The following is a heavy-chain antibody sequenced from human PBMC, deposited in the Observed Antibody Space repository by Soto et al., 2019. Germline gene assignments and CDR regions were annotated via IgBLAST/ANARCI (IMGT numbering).Heavy chain of an antibody. V-gene: IGHV1-69*12. CDR1: GGTFSSYA. Sequence: QVQLVQSGAEVKKPGSSVKVSCKASGGTFSSYAITWVRQAPGQGLEWMGGIIPIFGTANYAQKFHARVTITADESTSTANMELSSRRSEDTAVYYCARDRGPSSGYYPYWFDPWGQGTLVTVSS. CDR3: ARDRGPSSGYYPYWFDP. D-gene: IGHD3-22*01. CDR2: IIPIFGTA. J-gene: IGHJ5*02.